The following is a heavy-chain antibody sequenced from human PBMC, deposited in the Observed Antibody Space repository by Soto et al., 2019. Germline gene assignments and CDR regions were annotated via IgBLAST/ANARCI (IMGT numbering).Heavy chain of an antibody. CDR3: ARSFREQWLVRGQGIWFDP. Sequence: ASETLSLTCAVSGGSISSGGYSWSWIRQPPGKGLEWIGYIYHSGSTYYNPSLKSRVTISVDRSKNQFSLKLSSVTAAGTAVYYCARSFREQWLVRGQGIWFDPWGQGTLVTVSS. CDR1: GGSISSGGYS. J-gene: IGHJ5*02. V-gene: IGHV4-30-2*01. D-gene: IGHD6-19*01. CDR2: IYHSGST.